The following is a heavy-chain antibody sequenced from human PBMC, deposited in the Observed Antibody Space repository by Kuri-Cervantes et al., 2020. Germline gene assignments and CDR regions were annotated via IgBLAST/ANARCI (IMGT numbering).Heavy chain of an antibody. J-gene: IGHJ6*02. D-gene: IGHD6-13*01. CDR2: ISGSGGST. CDR3: AKDHRGGSSWYSYYYYYGMDV. V-gene: IGHV3-23*01. CDR1: GFTFSSYA. Sequence: GESLKISCAASGFTFSSYAMSWVRQAPGKGLEWVSAISGSGGSTYYADSVKGRFTISRDNSKNTLYLQMNSLRAEDTAVYYCAKDHRGGSSWYSYYYYYGMDVWGQGTTVTVSS.